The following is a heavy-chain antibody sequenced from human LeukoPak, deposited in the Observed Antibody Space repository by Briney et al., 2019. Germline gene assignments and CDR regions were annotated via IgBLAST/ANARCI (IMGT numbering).Heavy chain of an antibody. CDR2: INPNSGDT. CDR3: ARGQYQLLFEGNWFDP. CDR1: EYTFTGYY. V-gene: IGHV1-2*02. Sequence: ASVKVSCKASEYTFTGYYIHWVRQAPGQGLEWMGWINPNSGDTHYAQKFQGRVTMTRDTSISTAYMDLNSLISDDTAVYYCARGQYQLLFEGNWFDPWGQGTLVTVSS. J-gene: IGHJ5*02. D-gene: IGHD2-2*01.